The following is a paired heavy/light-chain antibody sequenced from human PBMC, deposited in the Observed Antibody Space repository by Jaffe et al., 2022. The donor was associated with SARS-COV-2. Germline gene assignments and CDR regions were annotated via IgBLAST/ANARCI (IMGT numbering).Light chain of an antibody. CDR1: QSVSSN. J-gene: IGKJ1*01. CDR3: QQYNNWPWT. Sequence: EIAMTQSPATLSVSPGERATLSCGASQSVSSNLVWYQQKPGQAPRLLIYGASTRATGIPARFSGSGSGTEFTLTIISLQSEDFAVYYCQQYNNWPWTFGQGTKVEIK. V-gene: IGKV3-15*01. CDR2: GAS.
Heavy chain of an antibody. J-gene: IGHJ4*02. CDR2: INTSGST. D-gene: IGHD6-6*01. Sequence: VQLQESGPGLVKPSQTLSLTCTVSGGSFSGGSYYWSWLRQPAGKGLEWIGRINTSGSTSYNPSLKSRVTISVDTPKSQFSLKLSSVTAADTAVYYCARSMDSSSSGISDYWGQGTLVTVSS. V-gene: IGHV4-61*02. CDR3: ARSMDSSSSGISDY. CDR1: GGSFSGGSYY.